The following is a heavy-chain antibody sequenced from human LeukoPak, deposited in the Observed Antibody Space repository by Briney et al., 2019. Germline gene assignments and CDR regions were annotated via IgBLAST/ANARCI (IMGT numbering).Heavy chain of an antibody. Sequence: GGSLRLSCVASGFPFSSYWMTWVRQAPGKGLEWVANIKQDGSKKSYVDSVKGRFTISRDNAKSSLYLQMNNLRPEDTALYYCAKATGGYFAPFDFWGQGTLVTVSS. CDR3: AKATGGYFAPFDF. CDR1: GFPFSSYW. V-gene: IGHV3-7*03. D-gene: IGHD2/OR15-2a*01. J-gene: IGHJ4*02. CDR2: IKQDGSKK.